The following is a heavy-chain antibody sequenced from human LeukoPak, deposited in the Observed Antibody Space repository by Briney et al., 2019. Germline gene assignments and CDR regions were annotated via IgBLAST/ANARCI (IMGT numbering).Heavy chain of an antibody. CDR2: IYYSGST. Sequence: TSETLSLTCTVSGGSISSGGYYWSWIRQHPGKGLEWIGYIYYSGSTNYNPSLKSRVTISVDKSKNQFSLKLSSVTAADTAVYYCARDLEEPFQHWGQGTLVTVSS. CDR1: GGSISSGGYY. CDR3: ARDLEEPFQH. V-gene: IGHV4-31*03. J-gene: IGHJ1*01. D-gene: IGHD1-26*01.